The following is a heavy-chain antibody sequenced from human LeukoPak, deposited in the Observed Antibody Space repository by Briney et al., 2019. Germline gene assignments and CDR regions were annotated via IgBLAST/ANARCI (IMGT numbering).Heavy chain of an antibody. D-gene: IGHD6-13*01. J-gene: IGHJ4*02. CDR3: ARDLGSSRKEGFDY. CDR2: INPSGGST. CDR1: GYTFTTYY. Sequence: ASVKVSCKASGYTFTTYYIHWVRQAPGQGLQWMRIINPSGGSTSYAEKFQGRVTMTRDTSTSTVYMEVSSLRSEDTAVYSCARDLGSSRKEGFDYWGQGTLVTVSS. V-gene: IGHV1-46*01.